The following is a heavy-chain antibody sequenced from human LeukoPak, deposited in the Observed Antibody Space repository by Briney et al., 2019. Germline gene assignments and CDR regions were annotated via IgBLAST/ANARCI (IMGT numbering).Heavy chain of an antibody. CDR2: IWYDGSNK. V-gene: IGHV3-33*01. CDR1: GFTFSSYG. CDR3: ARVGGYSSGWYARTYYYYYGMDV. D-gene: IGHD6-19*01. J-gene: IGHJ6*02. Sequence: PGGSLRLSCAASGFTFSSYGMHWVRQAPGKGLEWVAVIWYDGSNKYYADSVKGRFTISRDNSKNTLYLQMNSLRAEDTAVYYCARVGGYSSGWYARTYYYYYGMDVWGQGTTVTVSS.